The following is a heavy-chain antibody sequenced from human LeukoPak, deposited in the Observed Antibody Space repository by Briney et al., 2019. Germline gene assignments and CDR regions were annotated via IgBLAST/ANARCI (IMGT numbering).Heavy chain of an antibody. CDR1: GFTFSAYA. CDR2: IRGSGGSA. V-gene: IGHV3-23*01. Sequence: QPGGSLRLSCTASGFTFSAYAMMWVRQAPGKGPEWVSAIRGSGGSAFYADSVKGRFTISRDNSKYTLFLQMNSLRAEDTAVYYCARDPNGDYIGAFDMWGPGTMVTVSS. D-gene: IGHD4-17*01. J-gene: IGHJ3*02. CDR3: ARDPNGDYIGAFDM.